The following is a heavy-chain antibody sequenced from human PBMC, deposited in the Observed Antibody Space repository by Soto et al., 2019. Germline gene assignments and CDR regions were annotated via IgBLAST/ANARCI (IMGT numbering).Heavy chain of an antibody. CDR1: GYTFTSYG. CDR3: ARTLYGDNVDY. J-gene: IGHJ4*02. Sequence: ASVKVSCKASGYTFTSYGISWVRQAPGQGIEWMGWISAYNGNTNYAQKLQGRVTMTTDTSTSTAYKELSSLRSEDTAVYYCARTLYGDNVDYWGQGTLVTVSS. D-gene: IGHD4-17*01. V-gene: IGHV1-18*01. CDR2: ISAYNGNT.